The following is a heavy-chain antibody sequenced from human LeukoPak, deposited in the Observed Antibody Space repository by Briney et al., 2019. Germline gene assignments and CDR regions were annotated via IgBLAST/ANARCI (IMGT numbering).Heavy chain of an antibody. Sequence: ASVKVSCKASGYTFTGYYMHWVRQAPGQGLEWMGWINPNSGGTNYAQKFQGRVTMTRDTSISTAYMELSRLRSDDMAVYYCARDRKWLGFFDYWGQGTLVTVSS. CDR2: INPNSGGT. CDR1: GYTFTGYY. CDR3: ARDRKWLGFFDY. D-gene: IGHD6-19*01. J-gene: IGHJ4*02. V-gene: IGHV1-2*02.